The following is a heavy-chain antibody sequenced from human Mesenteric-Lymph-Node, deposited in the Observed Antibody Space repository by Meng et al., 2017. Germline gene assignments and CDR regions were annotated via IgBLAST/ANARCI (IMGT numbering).Heavy chain of an antibody. CDR1: GYTFTSYG. CDR2: ISACNGNT. Sequence: QVQVVQFGAGVKKPGASVKVSCHASGYTFTSYGISWVRQAPGQGLEWMGWISACNGNTNYAQKLQGRVTMTTDTSTSTAYMELRSLRSDDTAVYYCARAYDYGAAEYFQHWGQGTLVTVSS. D-gene: IGHD4-17*01. V-gene: IGHV1-18*01. J-gene: IGHJ1*01. CDR3: ARAYDYGAAEYFQH.